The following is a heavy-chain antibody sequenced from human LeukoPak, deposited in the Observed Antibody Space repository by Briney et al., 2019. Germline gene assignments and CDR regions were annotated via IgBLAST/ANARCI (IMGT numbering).Heavy chain of an antibody. V-gene: IGHV3-33*01. J-gene: IGHJ4*02. Sequence: PGGSLRLSCAASGFTFSSYGMQWVRQAPGKGLEWVAVIWYDGSNKYYADSVKGRFTISRDNSKNTLYLQMNSLRAEDTAVYYCARAGENIVVVPAAFDYWGQGTLVTVSS. CDR2: IWYDGSNK. CDR1: GFTFSSYG. D-gene: IGHD2-2*01. CDR3: ARAGENIVVVPAAFDY.